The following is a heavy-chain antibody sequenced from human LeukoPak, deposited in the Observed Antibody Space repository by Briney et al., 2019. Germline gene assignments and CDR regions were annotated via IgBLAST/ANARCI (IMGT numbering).Heavy chain of an antibody. J-gene: IGHJ4*02. CDR1: GFTFSTYD. CDR3: AVSTVITGRLGY. V-gene: IGHV3-21*01. Sequence: GGSLRLSCAASGFTFSTYDMNWVRQSPGKGLEWVSSIVSTSTYIYYADSVKGRFTISRDNARNSLYLHMNSLRAEDTAVYYCAVSTVITGRLGYWGQGTLVTVSS. CDR2: IVSTSTYI. D-gene: IGHD4-17*01.